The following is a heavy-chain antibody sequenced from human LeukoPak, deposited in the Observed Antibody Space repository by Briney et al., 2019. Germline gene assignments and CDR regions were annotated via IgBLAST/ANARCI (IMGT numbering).Heavy chain of an antibody. CDR3: GRKENVYYYFDY. CDR1: GYSITSSSW. Sequence: SETLSLTCAVSGYSITSSSWWGWIRQPPGEGLEWIGYIYHSGTTYYNPSLQSRVTMSVDTSKNQFSLKLSSVTAVDTAVYYCGRKENVYYYFDYWGQGTLVTVSS. CDR2: IYHSGTT. D-gene: IGHD3-10*01. J-gene: IGHJ4*02. V-gene: IGHV4-28*01.